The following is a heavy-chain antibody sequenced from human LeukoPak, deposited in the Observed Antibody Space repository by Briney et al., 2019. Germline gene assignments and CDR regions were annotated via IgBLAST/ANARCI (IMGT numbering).Heavy chain of an antibody. CDR1: GFTFSSYA. J-gene: IGHJ4*02. CDR2: ISGSGGST. Sequence: GGALRLSCTASGFTFSSYAMSWVRQAPGKGLEWVTAISGSGGSTYYADSVKGRFTISRDNSKNTLYLQMNSLRAEDTAVYYCAPRTGTGFDYWGQGTLVTVSS. D-gene: IGHD1-1*01. CDR3: APRTGTGFDY. V-gene: IGHV3-23*01.